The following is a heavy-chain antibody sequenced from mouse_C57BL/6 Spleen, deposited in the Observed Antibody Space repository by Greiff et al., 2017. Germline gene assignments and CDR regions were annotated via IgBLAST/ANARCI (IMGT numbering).Heavy chain of an antibody. CDR3: ARGDYGSSYWYFDV. CDR2: IYPSDSET. Sequence: VQLQQPGAELVRPGSSVKLSCKASGFTFTSYWMAWVRQRPGQGLAWIGNIYPSDSETHYNQEFKDKATLSVDKSSSTAYMQLSSLTSEDSAVYYCARGDYGSSYWYFDVWGTWITVSV. CDR1: GFTFTSYW. J-gene: IGHJ1*03. V-gene: IGHV1-61*01. D-gene: IGHD1-1*01.